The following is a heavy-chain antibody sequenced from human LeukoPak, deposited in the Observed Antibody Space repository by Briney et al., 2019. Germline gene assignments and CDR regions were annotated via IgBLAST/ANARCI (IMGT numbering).Heavy chain of an antibody. Sequence: GGSLRLSCAASGFTFSNYSMNWVRQAPGKGLEWVSYISRSSSSKYYADSVKGRFTISRGNAKNSLYLQMNSLRAEDTAVYYCARVRSGSSDYWGQGTLVTVSP. J-gene: IGHJ4*02. V-gene: IGHV3-48*04. CDR2: ISRSSSSK. D-gene: IGHD6-6*01. CDR1: GFTFSNYS. CDR3: ARVRSGSSDY.